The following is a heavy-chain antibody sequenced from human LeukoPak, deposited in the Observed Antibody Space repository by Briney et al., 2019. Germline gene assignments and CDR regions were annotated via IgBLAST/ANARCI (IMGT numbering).Heavy chain of an antibody. V-gene: IGHV1-69*04. CDR3: ARDTIAAAAGTVDY. CDR2: IIPILGVA. D-gene: IGHD6-13*01. CDR1: GGTFNSYA. J-gene: IGHJ4*02. Sequence: SVKVSCKASGGTFNSYAISWVRQAPGQGLEWMGRIIPILGVANYAQKFQGRVTITADKSTSTAYMELSSLRSEDTAVYYCARDTIAAAAGTVDYWGQGTLVTVSS.